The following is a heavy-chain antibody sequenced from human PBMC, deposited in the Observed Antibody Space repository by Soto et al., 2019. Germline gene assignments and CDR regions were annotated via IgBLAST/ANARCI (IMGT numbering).Heavy chain of an antibody. J-gene: IGHJ6*02. V-gene: IGHV3-30-3*01. CDR1: GFTFSSYA. Sequence: GGSLRLSCAASGFTFSSYAMHWVRQAPGKGLEWVAVISYDGSNKYYADSVKGRFTISRDNSKNTLYLQMNSLRAEDTAVYYCAREVGSYGPYYYGMDVWGQGTTVTVSS. CDR3: AREVGSYGPYYYGMDV. D-gene: IGHD3-16*01. CDR2: ISYDGSNK.